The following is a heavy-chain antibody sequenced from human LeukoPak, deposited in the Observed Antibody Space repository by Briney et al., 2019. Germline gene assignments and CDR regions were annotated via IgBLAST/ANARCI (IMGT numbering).Heavy chain of an antibody. CDR1: GYTFTGYY. J-gene: IGHJ4*02. CDR3: ARVTAYYGSGTEADY. D-gene: IGHD3-10*01. Sequence: GASVKVSCKASGYTFTGYYMHWVRQAPGQGLEWMGWINPNSGGTNYARKFQGRVTMTRDTSISTAYMELSRLRSDDTAVYYCARVTAYYGSGTEADYWGQGTLVTVSS. CDR2: INPNSGGT. V-gene: IGHV1-2*02.